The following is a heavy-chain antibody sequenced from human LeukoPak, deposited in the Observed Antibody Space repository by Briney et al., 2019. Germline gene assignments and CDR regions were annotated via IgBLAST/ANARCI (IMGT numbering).Heavy chain of an antibody. J-gene: IGHJ4*02. CDR1: GGTFSSYA. CDR3: AAARVLRFLEWLPDFDY. CDR2: IIPIFGTA. V-gene: IGHV1-69*13. D-gene: IGHD3-3*01. Sequence: GASVKVSCKASGGTFSSYAISWVRQAPGQGLEWMGGIIPIFGTANYAQKFQGRVTITADESTSTAYMELSSLRSEDTAVYYCAAARVLRFLEWLPDFDYWGQGTLVTVSS.